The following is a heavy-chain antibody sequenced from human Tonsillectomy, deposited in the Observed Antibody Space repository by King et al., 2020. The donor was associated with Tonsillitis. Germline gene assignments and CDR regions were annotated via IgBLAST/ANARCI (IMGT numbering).Heavy chain of an antibody. J-gene: IGHJ2*01. Sequence: VQLVESGGGLVQPGGSLRLSCSASGFTFSSYAMYWVRQAPGKGLEYVSAFSSNGGSTYYADSVKGRFTISRDNSKNKLYLQMSSLRAEDTAVYYCVKPPYYYDSSGFLWYFDLWGRGTLVTVSS. V-gene: IGHV3-64D*06. D-gene: IGHD3-22*01. CDR1: GFTFSSYA. CDR2: FSSNGGST. CDR3: VKPPYYYDSSGFLWYFDL.